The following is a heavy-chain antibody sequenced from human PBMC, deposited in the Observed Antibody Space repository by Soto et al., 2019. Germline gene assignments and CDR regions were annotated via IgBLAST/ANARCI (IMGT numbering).Heavy chain of an antibody. D-gene: IGHD3-16*01. CDR1: GGSISNYY. V-gene: IGHV4-59*01. J-gene: IGHJ5*02. CDR3: ASGGNWFDP. CDR2: MYYNGNI. Sequence: SETLSLTCNVSGGSISNYYWTWVRQSPEKGLEWIGYMYYNGNINYNPSLKSRVTVSIDTSKNQFSLTLKSVTAADTAVYYCASGGNWFDPWGQGVLVTVSS.